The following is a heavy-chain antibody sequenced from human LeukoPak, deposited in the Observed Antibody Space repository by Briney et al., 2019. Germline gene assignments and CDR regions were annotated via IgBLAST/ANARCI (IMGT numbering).Heavy chain of an antibody. CDR1: SGSFSGYY. Sequence: SETLSLTCAVYSGSFSGYYWSWIRQPPGKGLEWIGEINHSGSTNYNPSLQSRVTLSIDTSKNQFSLKLTSVTAADTAVYYCARKPPAQFNSIRRVPWFDPWGQGTLVTVSS. CDR3: ARKPPAQFNSIRRVPWFDP. D-gene: IGHD2-21*01. CDR2: INHSGST. J-gene: IGHJ5*02. V-gene: IGHV4-34*01.